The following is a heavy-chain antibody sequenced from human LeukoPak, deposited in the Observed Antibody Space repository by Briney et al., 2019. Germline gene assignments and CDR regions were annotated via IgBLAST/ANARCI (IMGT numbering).Heavy chain of an antibody. Sequence: GASVKVSCKASGYTFTSYGISWVRQAPGQGLEWMGWISAYNGNTNYAQKLQGRVTMTTDPSTSTAYMELRSLRSDDTAVYYCARDPPPLLWFGELSPYYYGMDVWGKGTTVTVSS. V-gene: IGHV1-18*04. CDR1: GYTFTSYG. CDR3: ARDPPPLLWFGELSPYYYGMDV. D-gene: IGHD3-10*01. CDR2: ISAYNGNT. J-gene: IGHJ6*04.